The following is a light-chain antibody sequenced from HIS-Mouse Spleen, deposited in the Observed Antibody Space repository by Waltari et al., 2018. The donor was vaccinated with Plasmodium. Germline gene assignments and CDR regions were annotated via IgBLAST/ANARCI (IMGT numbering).Light chain of an antibody. V-gene: IGLV3-10*01. CDR3: YSTDSSGNHRV. Sequence: SYELTQPPSVSVSPGQTARITRPGDALPKNYASWYQQKSGQAPVLVIYEDSKRPSGIPERFSGSSSGTMATLTISGAQVEDEADYYCYSTDSSGNHRVFGGGTKLTVL. J-gene: IGLJ3*02. CDR1: ALPKNY. CDR2: EDS.